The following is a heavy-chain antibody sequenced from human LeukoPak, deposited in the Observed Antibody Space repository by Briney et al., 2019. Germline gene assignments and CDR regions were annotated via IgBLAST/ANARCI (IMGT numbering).Heavy chain of an antibody. D-gene: IGHD3-22*01. V-gene: IGHV1-2*02. CDR1: GGTFSSYA. CDR2: INPNSGGT. CDR3: ARGTRYYYDSSVYYEGDAFDI. J-gene: IGHJ3*02. Sequence: ASVKVSCKASGGTFSSYAISWVRQAPGQGLEWMGWINPNSGGTNFAQNFQGRVTMTRDTSISTAYMELSRLRSDDTAVYYCARGTRYYYDSSVYYEGDAFDIWGQGTMVTVSS.